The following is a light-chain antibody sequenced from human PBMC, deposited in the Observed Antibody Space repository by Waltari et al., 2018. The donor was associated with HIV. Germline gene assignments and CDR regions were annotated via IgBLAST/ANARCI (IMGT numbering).Light chain of an antibody. V-gene: IGKV3-11*01. CDR1: QSVRSS. J-gene: IGKJ3*01. CDR3: HKYSIWPLT. Sequence: EIVLTQSPATLSFSPGERATLSCRASQSVRSSLAWYQQKPGQAPRLLIYETSNRATGIPGRFKGSGSGTDFTLTISNLEPEDFALYYCHKYSIWPLTFGPGTTLDFK. CDR2: ETS.